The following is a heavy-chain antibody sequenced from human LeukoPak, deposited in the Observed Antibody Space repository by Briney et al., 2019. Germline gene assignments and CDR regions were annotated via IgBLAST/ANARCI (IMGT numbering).Heavy chain of an antibody. CDR2: ITGSGGST. Sequence: GGSLRLSCAASGFTFSSYDMSWVRQAPGSGLEWVPGITGSGGSTYYADSVKGRFTISRDNSKTTMYLQMNSLRAEDTAVYYCAKGNWGERLDWYFDLWGRGTLVTVSS. D-gene: IGHD1-26*01. J-gene: IGHJ2*01. V-gene: IGHV3-23*01. CDR1: GFTFSSYD. CDR3: AKGNWGERLDWYFDL.